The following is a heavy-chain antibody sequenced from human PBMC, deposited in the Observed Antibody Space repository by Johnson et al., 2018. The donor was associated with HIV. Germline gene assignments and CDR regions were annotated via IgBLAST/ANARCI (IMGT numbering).Heavy chain of an antibody. CDR2: VSHDGSNE. V-gene: IGHV3-30*18. Sequence: QMLLVESGGGGVQPGRSLRLSCAASGFTFSSYAMHWVRRAPGKGLEWLAVVSHDGSNEYYADSVKGRCTVSRDNTKNTLYLQMNSLRPEETAVYYCVKERQLVRSFDIWGQGTMVAVSS. CDR3: VKERQLVRSFDI. J-gene: IGHJ3*02. CDR1: GFTFSSYA. D-gene: IGHD6-6*01.